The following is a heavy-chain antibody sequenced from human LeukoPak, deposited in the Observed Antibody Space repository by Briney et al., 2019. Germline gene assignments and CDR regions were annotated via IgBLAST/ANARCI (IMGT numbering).Heavy chain of an antibody. J-gene: IGHJ4*02. Sequence: GASVKVSCKASGYTFTGYYMHWVRQAPGQGLEWMGWINPNSGGTNYAQKFQGRVTMTRDTSISTAYMELSRLRSDDTAVYYCARAWGSYGYFFQVGDWGQGTLVTVSS. CDR2: INPNSGGT. CDR1: GYTFTGYY. V-gene: IGHV1-2*02. D-gene: IGHD5-18*01. CDR3: ARAWGSYGYFFQVGD.